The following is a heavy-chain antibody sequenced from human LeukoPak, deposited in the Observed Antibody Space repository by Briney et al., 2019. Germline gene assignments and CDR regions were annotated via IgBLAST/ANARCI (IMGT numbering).Heavy chain of an antibody. D-gene: IGHD6-19*01. V-gene: IGHV1-46*01. Sequence: PEASVKVSCKASGYTFTSYYIHWVRQAPGQGLEWMGIINPSGGSTSYAQKFQGRVTMTRDTSTSTVYVELSSLRSEDTAVYHCAREPIAVAWREYFQHWGQGTLVTVSS. CDR2: INPSGGST. CDR3: AREPIAVAWREYFQH. CDR1: GYTFTSYY. J-gene: IGHJ1*01.